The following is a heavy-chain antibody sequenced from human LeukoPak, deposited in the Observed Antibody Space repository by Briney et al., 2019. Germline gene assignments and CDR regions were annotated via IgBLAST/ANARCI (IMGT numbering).Heavy chain of an antibody. D-gene: IGHD1-26*01. V-gene: IGHV3-21*01. CDR2: ISSSSYI. CDR3: ARDRTREWELLVDY. CDR1: GFTFSSYS. Sequence: PGGSLRLSCAASGFTFSSYSMNWVRQAPGKGLEWVSSISSSSYIYYADSVKGRFTISRDNAKNSLYLQMNSLRAEDTAVYYCARDRTREWELLVDYWGQGTLVTVSS. J-gene: IGHJ4*02.